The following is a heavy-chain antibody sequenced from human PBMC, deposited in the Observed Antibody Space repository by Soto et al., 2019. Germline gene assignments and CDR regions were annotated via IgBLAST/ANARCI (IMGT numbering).Heavy chain of an antibody. V-gene: IGHV4-39*01. Sequence: SETLSLTCTVSGGSISSSSYYWGWIRQPPGKGLEWIGSIYYSGSTYYNPSLKSRVTISVDTSKNQFSLKLSSVTAADTAVYYCANDVLRFLAWLPHTAYAMDVWGQGTTVT. J-gene: IGHJ6*02. CDR2: IYYSGST. D-gene: IGHD3-3*01. CDR1: GGSISSSSYY. CDR3: ANDVLRFLAWLPHTAYAMDV.